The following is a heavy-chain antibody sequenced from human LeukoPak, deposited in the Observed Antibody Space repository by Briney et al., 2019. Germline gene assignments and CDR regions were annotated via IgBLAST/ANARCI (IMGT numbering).Heavy chain of an antibody. J-gene: IGHJ4*02. Sequence: SETLSLTCTVSGGSISSYYWSWIRQPPGKGLEWIGYIYYSGSINYNPSLKSRVTISVDTSKNQFSLKLSSVTAADTAVYYCASDRRDYYDSSGLFDYWGQGTLVTVSS. D-gene: IGHD3-22*01. CDR2: IYYSGSI. CDR1: GGSISSYY. V-gene: IGHV4-59*01. CDR3: ASDRRDYYDSSGLFDY.